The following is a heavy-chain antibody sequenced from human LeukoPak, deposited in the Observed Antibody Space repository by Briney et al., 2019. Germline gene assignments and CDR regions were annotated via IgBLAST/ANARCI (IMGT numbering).Heavy chain of an antibody. CDR2: IYHSGYT. D-gene: IGHD5-12*01. J-gene: IGHJ4*02. Sequence: PSETLSLTCAVSGYSISSGYYWGWIRQPPGKGLEWIASIYHSGYTYYNPSLKSRVTISEDTSKNQFSLKLSSVTAADTAVYYCAKYSGDSYSSYYFDSWGQGTLVSVSS. CDR1: GYSISSGYY. V-gene: IGHV4-38-2*01. CDR3: AKYSGDSYSSYYFDS.